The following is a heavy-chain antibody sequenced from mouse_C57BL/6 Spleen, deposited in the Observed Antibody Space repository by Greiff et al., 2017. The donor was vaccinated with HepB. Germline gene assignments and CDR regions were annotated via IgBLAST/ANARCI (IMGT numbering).Heavy chain of an antibody. Sequence: QVQLQQPGAELVMPGASVKLSCKASGYTFTSYWMHWVKQRPGQGLEWIGEIDPSDSYTNYNQKFKGKSTLTVDKSSSTAYMQLSSLTSEDFAVYYCAFDSSGGHYYAMDYWGQGTSVTVSS. CDR3: AFDSSGGHYYAMDY. CDR2: IDPSDSYT. D-gene: IGHD3-2*02. J-gene: IGHJ4*01. V-gene: IGHV1-69*01. CDR1: GYTFTSYW.